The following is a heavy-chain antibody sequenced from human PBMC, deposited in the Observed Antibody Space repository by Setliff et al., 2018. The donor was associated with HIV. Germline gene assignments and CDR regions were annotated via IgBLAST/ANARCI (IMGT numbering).Heavy chain of an antibody. CDR3: SGWKGDYYDSSGINGY. Sequence: LRLSCAVSGFTFSGSAMHWVRQASGKGLEWVGRIRSKANSYATEYAASVKGRFTISRDDSKNTAYPQMNSLRTDDTAMYYCSGWKGDYYDSSGINGYWGQGTLVTVSS. CDR1: GFTFSGSA. D-gene: IGHD3-22*01. V-gene: IGHV3-73*01. J-gene: IGHJ4*02. CDR2: IRSKANSYAT.